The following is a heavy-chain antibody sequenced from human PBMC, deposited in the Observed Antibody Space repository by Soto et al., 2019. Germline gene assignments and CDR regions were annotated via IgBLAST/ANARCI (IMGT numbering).Heavy chain of an antibody. CDR1: GGTFSRYS. V-gene: IGHV1-69*13. J-gene: IGHJ6*02. CDR3: AREDRDRETVLVPAAIDGLDV. D-gene: IGHD2-2*01. CDR2: IIPIFGIA. Sequence: SVKVSCKASGGTFSRYSITWVRQAPGHGLEWIGRIIPIFGIASYAQKFQGRVTITADESTSTAYMDLSSLRSDDTAVYYCAREDRDRETVLVPAAIDGLDVWG.